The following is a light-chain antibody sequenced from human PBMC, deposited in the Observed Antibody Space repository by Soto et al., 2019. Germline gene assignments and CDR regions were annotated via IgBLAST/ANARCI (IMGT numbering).Light chain of an antibody. Sequence: DIQMTQSPSTLSASVGDRVTITCRASQSISSWLAWYQQKPGKAPKLLIYDASSLESGVTSRFSGSGSGTEFTLTISSLQHNDFATYYCQQYNSYSSFGQGTKVEIK. J-gene: IGKJ1*01. CDR1: QSISSW. CDR3: QQYNSYSS. V-gene: IGKV1-5*01. CDR2: DAS.